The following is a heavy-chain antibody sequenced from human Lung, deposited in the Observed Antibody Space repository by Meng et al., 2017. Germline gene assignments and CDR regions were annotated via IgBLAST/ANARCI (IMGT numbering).Heavy chain of an antibody. CDR1: CGSFSDYY. CDR2: INHSGST. CDR3: ARGPTTMAHDFDY. V-gene: IGHV4-34*01. J-gene: IGHJ4*02. Sequence: GQLPRRGEGLVQLSETLSLSCVVSCGSFSDYYWSWIRQPPGKGLEWIGEINHSGSTNYNPSLESRATISVDTSQNNLSLKLSSVTAADSAVYYCARGPTTMAHDFDYWGQGTLVTVSS. D-gene: IGHD4-11*01.